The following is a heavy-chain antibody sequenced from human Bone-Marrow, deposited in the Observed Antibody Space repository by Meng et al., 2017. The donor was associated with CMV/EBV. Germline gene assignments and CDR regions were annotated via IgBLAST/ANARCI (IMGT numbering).Heavy chain of an antibody. CDR3: ARGFYGIPDDY. Sequence: ASVKVSCKASGYTFTSYGITWVRQAPGQGLEWMGWISAYNGNTNYAQKLQGRVTMTTDTPTTTAYMELRGLRSDDTAVYYCARGFYGIPDDYWGQGTLVTVSS. CDR1: GYTFTSYG. V-gene: IGHV1-18*01. CDR2: ISAYNGNT. J-gene: IGHJ4*02. D-gene: IGHD1-14*01.